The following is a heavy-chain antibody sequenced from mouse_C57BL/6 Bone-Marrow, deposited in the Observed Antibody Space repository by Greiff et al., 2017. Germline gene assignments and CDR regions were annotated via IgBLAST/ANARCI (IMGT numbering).Heavy chain of an antibody. J-gene: IGHJ1*03. CDR1: GFNIEDYY. D-gene: IGHD2-1*01. Sequence: VQLQQSGAELVRPGASVKLSCTASGFNIEDYYMHWVKQRPEQGLEWIGRIDPEDGDTEYAPKFQGKATMTADTSSNTAYLQLSSLTSEDTAVYYCTDGNYWYFDVWGTGTTVTVSS. CDR2: IDPEDGDT. CDR3: TDGNYWYFDV. V-gene: IGHV14-1*01.